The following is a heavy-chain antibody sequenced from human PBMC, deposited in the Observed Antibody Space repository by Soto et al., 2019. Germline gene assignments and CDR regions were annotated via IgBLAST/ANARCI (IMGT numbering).Heavy chain of an antibody. D-gene: IGHD2-2*01. CDR1: GGSISSSNW. V-gene: IGHV4-4*02. Sequence: QVQLQESGPGLVKPSGTLSLTCAVSGGSISSSNWWSWVRQPPGKGLEWIGEIYHSGSTNYNPSLQSRVTISVHKSTNPFSLKLSSVTAAARAVCYCERAISTDNDYWGQGTLVTVSS. CDR3: ERAISTDNDY. CDR2: IYHSGST. J-gene: IGHJ4*02.